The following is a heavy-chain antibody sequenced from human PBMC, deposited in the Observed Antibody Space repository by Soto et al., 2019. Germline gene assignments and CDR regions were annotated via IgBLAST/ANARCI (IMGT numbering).Heavy chain of an antibody. D-gene: IGHD4-4*01. J-gene: IGHJ4*02. CDR2: IKHDGSVQ. CDR3: ARATYSNAWYRFDL. Sequence: GSLRLSCEASGFTFSGYWMSWVRQAPGKGLGWVADIKHDGSVQYYVDSVKGRFTISRDNAKKLLYLQMNGPRAEDTALYYCARATYSNAWYRFDLWGQGTQVTVSS. CDR1: GFTFSGYW. V-gene: IGHV3-7*03.